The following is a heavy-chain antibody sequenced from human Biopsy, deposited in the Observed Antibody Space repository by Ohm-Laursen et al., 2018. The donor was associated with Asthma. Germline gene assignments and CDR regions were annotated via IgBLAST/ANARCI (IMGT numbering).Heavy chain of an antibody. CDR2: ISYDGNHK. Sequence: SLRLSCTASGFMFRSFGMHWVLQAPGKGLEWVAVISYDGNHKFYEDSVKGRFTISRDNSKNTLYLQMNSLRTEDTAVYYCAKRRGYSGHDNDYWGQGTLVSVSS. V-gene: IGHV3-30*18. CDR3: AKRRGYSGHDNDY. J-gene: IGHJ4*02. D-gene: IGHD5-12*01. CDR1: GFMFRSFG.